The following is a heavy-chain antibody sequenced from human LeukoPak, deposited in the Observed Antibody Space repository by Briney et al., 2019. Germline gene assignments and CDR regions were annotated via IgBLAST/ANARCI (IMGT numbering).Heavy chain of an antibody. CDR1: GGSISSYY. CDR3: AREHSSSSSLDY. V-gene: IGHV4-59*01. D-gene: IGHD6-6*01. Sequence: SETLSLTCTVSGGSISSYYWSWIRQPPGKGLEWIGYIYYSGSTNSNPPLKSRVTISVDTSKNQFSLKLSSVTAADTAVYYCAREHSSSSSLDYWGQGTLVTVSS. CDR2: IYYSGST. J-gene: IGHJ4*02.